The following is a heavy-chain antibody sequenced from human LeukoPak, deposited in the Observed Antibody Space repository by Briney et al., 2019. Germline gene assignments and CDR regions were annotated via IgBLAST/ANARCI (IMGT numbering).Heavy chain of an antibody. CDR3: ARDEWELLPGGTNY. V-gene: IGHV1-18*01. J-gene: IGHJ4*02. CDR2: ISAYNGNT. D-gene: IGHD1-26*01. Sequence: GGSVNVSCKASGYTFTSYGISWVRQAPGQGLEWMGWISAYNGNTNYAQKLQGGVTMTTDTSTSTAYMELRSLRSDDTAVYYCARDEWELLPGGTNYWGQGTLVTVSS. CDR1: GYTFTSYG.